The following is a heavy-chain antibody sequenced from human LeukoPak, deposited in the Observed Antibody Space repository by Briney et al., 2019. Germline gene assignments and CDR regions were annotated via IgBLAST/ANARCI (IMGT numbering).Heavy chain of an antibody. J-gene: IGHJ4*02. D-gene: IGHD5-12*01. CDR2: IRGSGVET. CDR1: GFTFNIYG. CDR3: ARDNGIVAPSIPLDY. V-gene: IGHV3-23*01. Sequence: QLGGPLRLSCAASGFTFNIYGMNWVRQAPGKGLEWVSGIRGSGVETFYADSVKGRFTISRDNSKNTLYLQINSLRAEDTAVYYCARDNGIVAPSIPLDYWGQGTLVTVSS.